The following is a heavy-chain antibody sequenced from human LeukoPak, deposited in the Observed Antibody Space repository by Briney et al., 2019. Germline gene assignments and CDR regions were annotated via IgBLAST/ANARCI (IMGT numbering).Heavy chain of an antibody. CDR1: GYSFTSQD. CDR2: INPGNGDT. Sequence: ASVKVSCKTSGYSFTSQDMHWVRQPPGQSLEWMGCINPGNGDTKYSPEFQGRVTITRDTSATTAYLELSSLRSDDMAVYYCTLYNYWGQGTLVTVSS. V-gene: IGHV1-3*03. J-gene: IGHJ4*02. CDR3: TLYNY. D-gene: IGHD2-2*02.